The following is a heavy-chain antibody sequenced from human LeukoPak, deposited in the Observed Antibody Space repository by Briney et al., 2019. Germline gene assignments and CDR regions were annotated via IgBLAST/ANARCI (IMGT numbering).Heavy chain of an antibody. D-gene: IGHD3-22*01. CDR2: MNPNSGNT. V-gene: IGHV1-8*03. J-gene: IGHJ3*02. Sequence: GASVKVSCKASGYTFTSYDINWVRQATGQGLEWMGWMNPNSGNTGYAQKFQGRVTITRNTSISTAYMELSSLRSEDTAVYYCARGYYDSSGYPSDAFDIWGQGTMVTVSS. CDR3: ARGYYDSSGYPSDAFDI. CDR1: GYTFTSYD.